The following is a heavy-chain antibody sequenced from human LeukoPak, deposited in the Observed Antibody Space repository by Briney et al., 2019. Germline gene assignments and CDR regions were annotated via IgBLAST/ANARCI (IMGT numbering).Heavy chain of an antibody. CDR3: ARVVWQQQLFDY. J-gene: IGHJ4*02. Sequence: SSETLSLTCIVSGGSISSYYWSWIRQPPGKGLEWIGYIYYSGSTNYNPSLKSRVTISVDTSKNQFSLKLSSVTAADTAVYYCARVVWQQQLFDYWGQGTLVTVSS. V-gene: IGHV4-59*01. D-gene: IGHD6-13*01. CDR2: IYYSGST. CDR1: GGSISSYY.